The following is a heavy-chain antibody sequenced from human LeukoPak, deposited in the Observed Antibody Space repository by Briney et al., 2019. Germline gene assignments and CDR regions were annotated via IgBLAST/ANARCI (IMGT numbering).Heavy chain of an antibody. J-gene: IGHJ4*02. CDR1: GYSFTNYW. Sequence: GESLKISCKGSGYSFTNYWIGWVRQMPGKGLEWMGIIYPGDSDTRYSPSFQGQVTISADKSISTAYLRWSSLKASDTAMYYCARLGYDSSGYFDYWGQGTLVTVSP. D-gene: IGHD3-22*01. CDR2: IYPGDSDT. CDR3: ARLGYDSSGYFDY. V-gene: IGHV5-51*01.